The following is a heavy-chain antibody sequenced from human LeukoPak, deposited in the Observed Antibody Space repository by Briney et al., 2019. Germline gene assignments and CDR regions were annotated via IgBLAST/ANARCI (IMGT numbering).Heavy chain of an antibody. V-gene: IGHV3-74*01. CDR1: GFTFSNYW. CDR3: ARTEGTVAYDS. CDR2: INSDGSGT. Sequence: GESLKISCAASGFTFSNYWMHWVRQAPGKGLVWVSRINSDGSGTTYADSVRGRFTISGDNAKNTLYLQVNSLRAEDTAVYYCARTEGTVAYDSWGQGTLVTVSS. J-gene: IGHJ5*01. D-gene: IGHD4-23*01.